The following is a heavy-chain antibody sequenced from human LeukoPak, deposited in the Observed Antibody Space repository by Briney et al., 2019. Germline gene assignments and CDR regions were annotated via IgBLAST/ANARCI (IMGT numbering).Heavy chain of an antibody. D-gene: IGHD3-22*01. CDR3: AKGGRWDYYDSSH. CDR1: GLTFSSYA. J-gene: IGHJ3*01. Sequence: GGSLRLSCTASGLTFSSYAMTWFRQPPGKGLGWVSVFSVIGGTTYYADSVKGRFTISRDNSKNTLYLQMNSLRVEDTAVYYCAKGGRWDYYDSSHWGQGTMVTVSS. V-gene: IGHV3-23*01. CDR2: FSVIGGTT.